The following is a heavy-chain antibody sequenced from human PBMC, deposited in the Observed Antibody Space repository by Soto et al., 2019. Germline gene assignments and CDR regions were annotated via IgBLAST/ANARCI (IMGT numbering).Heavy chain of an antibody. CDR3: AREHCSSTSCYRWFDP. V-gene: IGHV4-34*01. D-gene: IGHD2-2*02. Sequence: LEILSLTCAVYGGSFIGYYWSWVRQPPGKGLEWIGEINHSGSTNYNPSLKSRVTISVDTSKNQFSLKLSSVTAADTAVYYCAREHCSSTSCYRWFDPWGQGTLVTVSS. CDR2: INHSGST. J-gene: IGHJ5*02. CDR1: GGSFIGYY.